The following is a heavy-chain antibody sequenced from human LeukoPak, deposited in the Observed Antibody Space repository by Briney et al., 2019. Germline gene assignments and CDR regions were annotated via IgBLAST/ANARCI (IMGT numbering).Heavy chain of an antibody. CDR1: GYSLINYG. D-gene: IGHD6-19*01. J-gene: IGHJ4*02. CDR3: ARDMYNSGWCSDY. Sequence: ASVKVSCKASGYSLINYGISWVRQAPGQGLEWMGWISAYNGNTNYAQKLQGRVTMTTDTSTSTAYMELRSLRSDDTAVYYCARDMYNSGWCSDYWGQGTLVTVSS. V-gene: IGHV1-18*01. CDR2: ISAYNGNT.